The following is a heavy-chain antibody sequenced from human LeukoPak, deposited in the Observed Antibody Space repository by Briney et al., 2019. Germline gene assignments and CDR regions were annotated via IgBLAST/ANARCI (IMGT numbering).Heavy chain of an antibody. Sequence: GGSLRLSCAAYEFNVSSSYIYWVPQAPGKGLEWVSIIYRGGSTDYADSVRGRFTISRDNSKNTVYLQMNSLRVEDTAVYYCATSTSSSSGYRPLDYWGQGTLVTVSS. V-gene: IGHV3-53*01. CDR3: ATSTSSSSGYRPLDY. J-gene: IGHJ4*02. CDR1: EFNVSSSY. D-gene: IGHD3-22*01. CDR2: IYRGGST.